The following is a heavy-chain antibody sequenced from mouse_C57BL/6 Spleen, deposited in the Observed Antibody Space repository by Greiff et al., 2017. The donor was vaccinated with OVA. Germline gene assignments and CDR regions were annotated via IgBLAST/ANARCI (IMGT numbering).Heavy chain of an antibody. CDR3: ARSALFITTVYFDY. Sequence: VQLQQSGPELVKPGASVKMSCKASGYTFTDYNMHWVKQSHGKSLEWIGYINPNNGGTSYNQKFKGKATLTVNKSSSTAYMELRSLTSEDSAVYYCARSALFITTVYFDYWGQGTTLTVSS. CDR1: GYTFTDYN. D-gene: IGHD1-1*01. CDR2: INPNNGGT. V-gene: IGHV1-22*01. J-gene: IGHJ2*01.